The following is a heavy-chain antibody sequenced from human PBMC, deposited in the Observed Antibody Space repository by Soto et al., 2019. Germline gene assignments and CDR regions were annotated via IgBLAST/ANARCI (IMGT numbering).Heavy chain of an antibody. J-gene: IGHJ4*02. CDR1: GFTFSSYE. CDR3: ARDLAIAAFDY. V-gene: IGHV3-48*03. D-gene: IGHD6-13*01. CDR2: ISSSGSTI. Sequence: GGSLRLSCAASGFTFSSYEMNWVRQSPGKGLEWVSYISSSGSTIYYADSVKGRFTISRDNAKNSLYLQMNSLRAEDTAVYYCARDLAIAAFDYWGQGTQVTVSS.